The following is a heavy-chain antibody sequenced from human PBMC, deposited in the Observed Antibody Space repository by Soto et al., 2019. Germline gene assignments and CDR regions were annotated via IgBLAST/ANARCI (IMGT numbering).Heavy chain of an antibody. V-gene: IGHV3-23*01. D-gene: IGHD2-15*01. CDR1: GFTFSSYA. J-gene: IGHJ3*02. CDR3: AKVGGFVAATKKGAYAFDI. Sequence: EVQLLESGGGLVQPGGSLRLSCAASGFTFSSYAMSWVRQAPGKGLEWVSAISGSGGSTYYADSVKGRFTISRDNSKNTLYLQMNSLRAEDTAVYYCAKVGGFVAATKKGAYAFDIWGQGTMVTVSS. CDR2: ISGSGGST.